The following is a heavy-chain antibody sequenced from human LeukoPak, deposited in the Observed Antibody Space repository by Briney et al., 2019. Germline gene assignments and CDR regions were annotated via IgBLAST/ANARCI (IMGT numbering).Heavy chain of an antibody. V-gene: IGHV3-74*01. CDR2: INSDGTIT. CDR1: GFTFRNKW. Sequence: GGSLRLSCAASGFTFRNKWVHWVRQAPGKGPVWVSSINSDGTITNYAASVKGRLTTSRANTKNTVYLQMNSLRAEDTAVYYCAKWDFGWGQGALVTVSS. D-gene: IGHD1-26*01. J-gene: IGHJ4*02. CDR3: AKWDFG.